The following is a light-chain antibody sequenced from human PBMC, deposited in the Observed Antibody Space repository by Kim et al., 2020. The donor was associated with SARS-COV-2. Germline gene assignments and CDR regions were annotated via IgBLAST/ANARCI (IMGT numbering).Light chain of an antibody. CDR1: RLRVEK. V-gene: IGLV3-1*01. Sequence: SYELTQPQIGRAHVGTPVTLLGPGGRLRVEKTNWYQQKPGQSPVVVIYQDNKRPSGIPERFSGSNSGNTATLTISGTQAMDEADYYCQAWDSRSYVVFGG. J-gene: IGLJ2*01. CDR3: QAWDSRSYVV. CDR2: QDN.